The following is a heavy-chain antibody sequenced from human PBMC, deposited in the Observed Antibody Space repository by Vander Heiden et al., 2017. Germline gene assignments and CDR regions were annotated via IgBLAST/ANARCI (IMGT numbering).Heavy chain of an antibody. Sequence: EVQLLESGGGLVQPGGSLRLPCAASGFTFSNYAMSWVRQAPGKGLEWVSGISARGGSTYYTDSVKGRFTISRDNSKNTLYLQMNSLRAEDTAVYYCAKDAVVVTPDYWGQGTLVTVSS. CDR2: ISARGGST. CDR3: AKDAVVVTPDY. CDR1: GFTFSNYA. D-gene: IGHD2-21*02. V-gene: IGHV3-23*01. J-gene: IGHJ4*02.